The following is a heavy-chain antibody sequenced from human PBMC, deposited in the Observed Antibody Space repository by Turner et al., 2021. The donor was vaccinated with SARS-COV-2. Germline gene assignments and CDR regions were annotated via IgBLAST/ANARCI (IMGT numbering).Heavy chain of an antibody. CDR3: ARHSSMTTVTFNY. CDR1: GVSISSSSYY. Sequence: QLQLQQTGPGLVKPSGTLSPTCTISGVSISSSSYYCGWIRQPPGKGLEWIGSVYYIGDNYYNPPLKSRVTISEDTSKNQFSLRLNSVTAAETAVYYCARHSSMTTVTFNYWGQGTLVTVSS. V-gene: IGHV4-39*01. CDR2: VYYIGDN. D-gene: IGHD4-17*01. J-gene: IGHJ4*02.